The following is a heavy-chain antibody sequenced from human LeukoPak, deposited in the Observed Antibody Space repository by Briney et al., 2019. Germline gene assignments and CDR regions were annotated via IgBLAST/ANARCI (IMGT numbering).Heavy chain of an antibody. Sequence: GGSLRLSCAASGFTFSLYWMSWVRQAPGKGLEWVANIKQDGSEKYYVDSVKGRFTISRDNVKKSLSLQMNSLRAEDTAVYFCARDYHGSYDYWGRGTLVTVSS. D-gene: IGHD1-26*01. CDR2: IKQDGSEK. J-gene: IGHJ4*02. V-gene: IGHV3-7*03. CDR1: GFTFSLYW. CDR3: ARDYHGSYDY.